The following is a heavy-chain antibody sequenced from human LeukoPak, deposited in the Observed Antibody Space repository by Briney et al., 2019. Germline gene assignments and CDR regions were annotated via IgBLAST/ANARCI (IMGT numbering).Heavy chain of an antibody. D-gene: IGHD1-26*01. CDR1: GDSIGNYY. J-gene: IGHJ4*02. Sequence: PSETLSITCSVSGDSIGNYYWSWIRQPPGKGLEWIGYIYYSGSTNYNPSLKSRVTISVDTSKNQFSLKLSSVTAADTAVYYCARWDSGSYYSFDYWGQGTLVTVSS. CDR2: IYYSGST. CDR3: ARWDSGSYYSFDY. V-gene: IGHV4-59*01.